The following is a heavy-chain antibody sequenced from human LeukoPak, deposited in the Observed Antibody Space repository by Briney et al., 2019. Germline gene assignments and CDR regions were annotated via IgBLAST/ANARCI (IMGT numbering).Heavy chain of an antibody. V-gene: IGHV3-23*01. J-gene: IGHJ6*02. Sequence: GGSLRLSCAASGFTFSSYAMSWVRQAPGKGLEWVSAISGSGGSTYYADSVKGRFTISRDNSKNTLYLQMNSLRAEDTAVYYCTTSIALHYYYGMDVWGQGTTVTVSS. CDR3: TTSIALHYYYGMDV. D-gene: IGHD2-2*01. CDR1: GFTFSSYA. CDR2: ISGSGGST.